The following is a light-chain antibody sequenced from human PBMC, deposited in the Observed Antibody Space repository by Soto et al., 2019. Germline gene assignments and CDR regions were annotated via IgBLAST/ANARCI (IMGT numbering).Light chain of an antibody. Sequence: EMVMTQSPATLSVSPGGRATLSVRSSQSVSSNLAWYQQKPGQAPRLLIYGASGRATGIPDRFSGSGSGTEFTLTISSLQSEDFAVYYCQQYNNWPPWTFGQGTKVDIK. V-gene: IGKV3D-15*01. J-gene: IGKJ1*01. CDR3: QQYNNWPPWT. CDR2: GAS. CDR1: QSVSSN.